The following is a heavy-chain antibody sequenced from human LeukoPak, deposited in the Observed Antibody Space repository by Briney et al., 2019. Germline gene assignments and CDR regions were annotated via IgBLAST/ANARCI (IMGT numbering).Heavy chain of an antibody. CDR2: IFSGGNT. V-gene: IGHV3-53*01. J-gene: IGHJ4*02. D-gene: IGHD2-21*01. CDR3: ARGGVGMYYFDF. CDR1: GFTVSTIY. Sequence: GGSLRLSCAASGFTVSTIYMTWVRQAPGKGLGWVSVIFSGGNTYYADSVQGRFTISRDNSKNMLYLQMNGLRADDTAVYYCARGGVGMYYFDFWGQGTLVTVSS.